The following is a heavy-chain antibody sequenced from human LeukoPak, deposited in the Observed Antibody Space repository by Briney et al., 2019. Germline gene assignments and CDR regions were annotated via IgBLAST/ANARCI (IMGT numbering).Heavy chain of an antibody. Sequence: GGSLRLSCAASGFTFSRNSMNWVRQTPGKGLEWVALVSYDGSNKYYADSVKGRFTISRDNSKNTLYLQMNSLRAEDTAVYYCAKDSSGWHPLEFDYWGQGTLVTVSS. J-gene: IGHJ4*02. V-gene: IGHV3-30*18. CDR3: AKDSSGWHPLEFDY. CDR2: VSYDGSNK. CDR1: GFTFSRNS. D-gene: IGHD6-19*01.